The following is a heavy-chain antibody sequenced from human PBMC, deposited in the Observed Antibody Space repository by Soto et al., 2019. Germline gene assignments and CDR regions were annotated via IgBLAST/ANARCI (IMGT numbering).Heavy chain of an antibody. CDR1: GFTFSRYA. Sequence: EAQLLESGGGLVQPGGSLRLSCAASGFTFSRYAMSWVRQAPGKGLEWVSTVTGGGHTTYNADSVNGRFTISRDNSKNTLYLQMNNLRAEDTAIYYCASSSGDLGVYGMDIWGPGTTVTVSS. CDR2: VTGGGHTT. J-gene: IGHJ6*02. CDR3: ASSSGDLGVYGMDI. D-gene: IGHD3-10*01. V-gene: IGHV3-23*01.